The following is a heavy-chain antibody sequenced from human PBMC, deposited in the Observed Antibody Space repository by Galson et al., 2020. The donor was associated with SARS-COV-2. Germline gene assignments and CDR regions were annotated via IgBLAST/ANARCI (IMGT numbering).Heavy chain of an antibody. V-gene: IGHV1-69*15. CDR3: AREYDILT. J-gene: IGHJ4*02. CDR1: GATFSSYI. CDR2: IIPLFGTA. Sequence: KISCKSSGATFSSYIINWVRQAPGQGLEWMGRIIPLFGTANYAQKFQGRVTITADESTSTAYMALSSLGSEDTAVYYCAREYDILTWGQGTLVTVSS. D-gene: IGHD3-9*01.